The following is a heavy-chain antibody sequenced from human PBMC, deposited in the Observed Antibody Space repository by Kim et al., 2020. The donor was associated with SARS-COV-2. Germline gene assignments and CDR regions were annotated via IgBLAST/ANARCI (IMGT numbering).Heavy chain of an antibody. V-gene: IGHV3-30*19. CDR2: ISFDGKKT. D-gene: IGHD6-13*01. CDR3: VRELSHSSTYFGY. CDR1: GFSFGGYD. J-gene: IGHJ4*02. Sequence: GGSLRLSCETSGFSFGGYDMHWVRQAPGKGLEWVAEISFDGKKTQYLESVRGRFTISRDKFKSSLYLELNSLRPEDTAVYYCVRELSHSSTYFGYWGQGTLVSVSS.